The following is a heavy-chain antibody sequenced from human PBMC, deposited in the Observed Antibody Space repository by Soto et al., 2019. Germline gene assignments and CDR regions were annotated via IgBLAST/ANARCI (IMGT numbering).Heavy chain of an antibody. D-gene: IGHD6-13*01. V-gene: IGHV1-24*01. J-gene: IGHJ4*02. CDR1: GYTLTELS. CDR3: ASYFGSSWYSGFGY. CDR2: FHPEDGET. Sequence: QVQLVQSGAEVKKPGASVKVSCKVSGYTLTELSMHWVRQVPGKGLEWMGGFHPEDGETIYAQKFQGRVTMTEDTSTDTADMELGSLRSEVSAVYYCASYFGSSWYSGFGYWGQGTLVTVSS.